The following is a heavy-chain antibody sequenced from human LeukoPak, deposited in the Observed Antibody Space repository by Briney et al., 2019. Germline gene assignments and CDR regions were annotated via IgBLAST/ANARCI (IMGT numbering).Heavy chain of an antibody. Sequence: PSETLSLTCTVSGASVSSYFWSWIRQSPEKGLEWIGYVYHSGSSSSNPSLQSRVTISQDTSRNQVSLKMTSATAADTAVYYCAKLLGEEHWGQGTQVVVSS. CDR3: AKLLGEEH. J-gene: IGHJ4*02. CDR1: GASVSSYF. D-gene: IGHD1-26*01. CDR2: VYHSGSS. V-gene: IGHV4-59*02.